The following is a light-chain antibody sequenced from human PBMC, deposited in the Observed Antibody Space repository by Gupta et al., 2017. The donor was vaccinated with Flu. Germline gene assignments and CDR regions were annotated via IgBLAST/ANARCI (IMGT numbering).Light chain of an antibody. Sequence: PSSFSASTGDRVTITCRASQSISSYLAWYQQKPGKAPKLLIYAASTLQSGVPSRFSGSGSGTDFTLTISCLQSEDFATYYCQQYYSYPSTFGQGTKVEIK. CDR3: QQYYSYPST. CDR1: QSISSY. J-gene: IGKJ1*01. V-gene: IGKV1-8*01. CDR2: AAS.